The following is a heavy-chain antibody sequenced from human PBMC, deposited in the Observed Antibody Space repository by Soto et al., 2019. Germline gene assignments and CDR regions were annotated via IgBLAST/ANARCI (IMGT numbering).Heavy chain of an antibody. CDR3: AKVSRKGSAIDFDY. D-gene: IGHD3-10*01. CDR1: GYTFSNYD. CDR2: VNPNNGDT. J-gene: IGHJ4*02. V-gene: IGHV1-8*01. Sequence: QVQLVQSGAELKKPGASVKVSCKASGYTFSNYDMNWVRQATGQGPEWIGWVNPNNGDTGYAQKFQGRVTLTTDISTTPAYMELPSLRSEDTDIYYCAKVSRKGSAIDFDYWGQGTLITVSS.